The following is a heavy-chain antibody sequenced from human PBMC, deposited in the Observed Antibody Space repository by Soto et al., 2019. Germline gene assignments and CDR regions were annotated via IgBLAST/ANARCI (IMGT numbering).Heavy chain of an antibody. Sequence: GESLKISCQGSGYSFTSYWISWVRQMTGKGLEWLGIIYPSDSDTRYCPSFQGQVTLSVAKSINTAYLHWSSLKASDTSTFYCAKSNSSGPLAHFDSWGQGTLVTVSS. V-gene: IGHV5-51*01. D-gene: IGHD6-25*01. CDR2: IYPSDSDT. CDR3: AKSNSSGPLAHFDS. J-gene: IGHJ4*02. CDR1: GYSFTSYW.